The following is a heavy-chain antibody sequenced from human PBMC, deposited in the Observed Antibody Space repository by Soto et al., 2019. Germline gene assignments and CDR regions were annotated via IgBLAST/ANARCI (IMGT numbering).Heavy chain of an antibody. J-gene: IGHJ3*02. D-gene: IGHD2-15*01. CDR2: MNPNSGNT. Sequence: ASVKVSCKASGYTFTSYDINWVRQAAGQGLEWMGWMNPNSGNTGYAQKFQGRVTMTRNTSISTAYMELSSLRSEDTAVYYCARARHDCSGGSCSDAFDIWGQGTMVTVSS. CDR3: ARARHDCSGGSCSDAFDI. CDR1: GYTFTSYD. V-gene: IGHV1-8*01.